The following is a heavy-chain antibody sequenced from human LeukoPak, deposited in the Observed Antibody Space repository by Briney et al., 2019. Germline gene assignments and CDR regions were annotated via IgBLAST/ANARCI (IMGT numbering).Heavy chain of an antibody. CDR3: ARKQPGEVMVPADY. CDR2: ISYGGSNK. J-gene: IGHJ4*02. V-gene: IGHV3-30*03. CDR1: GFSFSSYG. Sequence: GGSLRLSCAASGFSFSSYGMHWVRQAPGKGLEWVAMISYGGSNKYYADSVKGRFTISRDNSNNTLFLQMNSLGVEDMALYYCARKQPGEVMVPADYWGQGILVTVSS. D-gene: IGHD3-16*02.